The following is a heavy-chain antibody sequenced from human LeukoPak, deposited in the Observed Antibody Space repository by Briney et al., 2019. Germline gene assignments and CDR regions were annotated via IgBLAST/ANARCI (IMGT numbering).Heavy chain of an antibody. CDR3: ASEWFGELGINWFDPWGQGSWFDP. CDR2: IYYSGST. J-gene: IGHJ5*02. CDR1: GGSISSSSYY. V-gene: IGHV4-39*01. D-gene: IGHD3-10*01. Sequence: SETLSLTCTVSGGSISSSSYYWGWIRQPPGKGLEWIGSIYYSGSTYYNPSLTSRVTISVDTSKNQFSLKLSSVTAADTAVYYCASEWFGELGINWFDPWGQGSWFDPWGQGTLVTVSS.